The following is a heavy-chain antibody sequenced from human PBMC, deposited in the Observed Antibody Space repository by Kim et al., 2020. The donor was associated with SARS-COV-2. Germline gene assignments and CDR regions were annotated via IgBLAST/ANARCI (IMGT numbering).Heavy chain of an antibody. Sequence: ADSVNGRITISRDNAKKSLFLKMNSLRVDDTAVYFCARDRGIMGRGTTIDYWGQGTLVSVSS. V-gene: IGHV3-11*06. J-gene: IGHJ4*02. CDR3: ARDRGIMGRGTTIDY. D-gene: IGHD3-10*01.